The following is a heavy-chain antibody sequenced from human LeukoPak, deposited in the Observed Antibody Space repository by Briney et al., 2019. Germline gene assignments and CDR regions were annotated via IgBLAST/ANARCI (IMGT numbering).Heavy chain of an antibody. CDR2: INHSGST. Sequence: PSETLSLTCAVYGGSFSGYYWSWVRQPPGKGLEWIGEINHSGSTNYNPSLKSRVTISVDTSKNQFSLKLSSVTAADTAVYYCARGSDYYYDSSGQRYFDLWGRGTLVTVSS. V-gene: IGHV4-34*01. CDR3: ARGSDYYYDSSGQRYFDL. CDR1: GGSFSGYY. J-gene: IGHJ2*01. D-gene: IGHD3-22*01.